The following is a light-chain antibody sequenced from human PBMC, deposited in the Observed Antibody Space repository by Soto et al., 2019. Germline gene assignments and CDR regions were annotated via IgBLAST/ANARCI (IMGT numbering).Light chain of an antibody. CDR1: SSDVGSYNL. CDR3: CSYAGSSTLV. J-gene: IGLJ2*01. V-gene: IGLV2-23*01. Sequence: QSALTQPASVSGSPGQSITISCTGTSSDVGSYNLVSWYQQYPGKAPKLMIYEGSKRPSGVSNRFSGSKSGNTASLTISGLQAEDEADYYCCSYAGSSTLVFGGGTKLTGL. CDR2: EGS.